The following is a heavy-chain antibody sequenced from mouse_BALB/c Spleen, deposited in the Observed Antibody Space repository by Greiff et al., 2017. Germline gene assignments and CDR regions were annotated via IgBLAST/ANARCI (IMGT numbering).Heavy chain of an antibody. D-gene: IGHD3-2*01. CDR3: ARQGQLGLNYYAMDY. CDR1: GFTFSSYT. CDR2: ISNGGGST. J-gene: IGHJ4*01. V-gene: IGHV5-12-2*01. Sequence: EVKLVESGGGLVQPGGSLKLSCAASGFTFSSYTMSWVRQTPEKRLEWVAYISNGGGSTYYPDTVKGRFTISRDNAKNTLYLQMSSLKSEDTAMYYCARQGQLGLNYYAMDYWGQGTSVTVSS.